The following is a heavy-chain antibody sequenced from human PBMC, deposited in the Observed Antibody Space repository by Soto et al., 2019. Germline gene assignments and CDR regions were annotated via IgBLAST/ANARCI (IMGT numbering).Heavy chain of an antibody. J-gene: IGHJ6*02. V-gene: IGHV5-10-1*03. Sequence: EVQLVQSVAEVKKPGESLRISCQGSGYTFSNNWISWVRQKPGKGLEWMGKIDPSGSYTDYSPSFQGHVSLSVDKSVSTAYLQWSSLKASDRAIYYCARNIITFGGTPTSSEGDFGMDVWGHGTTVTVSS. D-gene: IGHD3-16*01. CDR2: IDPSGSYT. CDR3: ARNIITFGGTPTSSEGDFGMDV. CDR1: GYTFSNNW.